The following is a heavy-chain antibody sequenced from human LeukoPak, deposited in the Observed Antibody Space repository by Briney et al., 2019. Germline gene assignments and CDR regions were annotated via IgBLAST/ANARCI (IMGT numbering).Heavy chain of an antibody. J-gene: IGHJ6*02. CDR2: IYSDGTT. CDR3: ARCKGVWSDHFYGMDV. V-gene: IGHV3-53*01. Sequence: QPGGSLRLSCVASGFTIRVNYVTWIRQTPGRGLEWVSVIYSDGTTKYADSAKGRFTISRDNSKSMVYLQMDRLRAEDTAVYYCARCKGVWSDHFYGMDVWGQGTTVTVSS. CDR1: GFTIRVNY. D-gene: IGHD2-8*02.